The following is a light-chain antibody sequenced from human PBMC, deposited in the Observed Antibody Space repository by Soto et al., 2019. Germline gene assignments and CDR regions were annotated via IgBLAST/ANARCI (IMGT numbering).Light chain of an antibody. Sequence: EIVLTQSPDSLSLSPGERATLSCRASQSVDSYLVWYQQKPGQAPRLLIFGASNRATGIPARFSGSGSGTDFTLTINSLEPEDFAVYYCQQRSSWPITFGQGTRLEIK. CDR3: QQRSSWPIT. CDR2: GAS. J-gene: IGKJ5*01. CDR1: QSVDSY. V-gene: IGKV3-11*01.